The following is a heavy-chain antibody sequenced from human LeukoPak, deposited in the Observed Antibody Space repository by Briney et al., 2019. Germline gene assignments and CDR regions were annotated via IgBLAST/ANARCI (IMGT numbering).Heavy chain of an antibody. V-gene: IGHV4-59*10. J-gene: IGHJ2*01. CDR3: AKYGSYYDSSGYLSQSPPYWYFDL. CDR2: IYASGST. D-gene: IGHD3-22*01. CDR1: GASISSYY. Sequence: SETLSLICAVPGASISSYYWSWIRQAAGKGLEWIGRIYASGSTNYNPSLKSRVTMSVDTSKNQFSLKLSSVTAADTAVYYCAKYGSYYDSSGYLSQSPPYWYFDLWGRGTLVTVSS.